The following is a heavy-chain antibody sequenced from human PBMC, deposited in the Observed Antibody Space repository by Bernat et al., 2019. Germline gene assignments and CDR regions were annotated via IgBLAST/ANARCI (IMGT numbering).Heavy chain of an antibody. CDR1: GFTFSTYW. V-gene: IGHV3-74*01. J-gene: IGHJ4*02. Sequence: EVQLVESGGDLVQPGGSLRLSCAVSGFTFSTYWMHWVRQAPGRGLVWVSRVNSDVSSASYAASVKGRFTISRDNAKNTLFLQMDSLRAGDTAVYYCARSLGGPYQFDHWGQGTLVTVSS. CDR3: ARSLGGPYQFDH. D-gene: IGHD2-2*01. CDR2: VNSDVSSA.